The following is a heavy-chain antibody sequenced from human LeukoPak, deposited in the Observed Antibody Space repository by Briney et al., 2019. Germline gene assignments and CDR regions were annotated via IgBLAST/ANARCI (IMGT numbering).Heavy chain of an antibody. CDR1: GFTFSSYG. J-gene: IGHJ4*02. V-gene: IGHV3-33*01. Sequence: PGRSLRLSCAASGFTFSSYGMHWVSQAPGKGLEWVAVIWYDGSNKYYADSVKGRFTISRDNSKNTLYLQMNSLRAEDTAVYYCARDPNVGYGDAYFDYWGQGTLVTVSS. CDR3: ARDPNVGYGDAYFDY. CDR2: IWYDGSNK. D-gene: IGHD4-17*01.